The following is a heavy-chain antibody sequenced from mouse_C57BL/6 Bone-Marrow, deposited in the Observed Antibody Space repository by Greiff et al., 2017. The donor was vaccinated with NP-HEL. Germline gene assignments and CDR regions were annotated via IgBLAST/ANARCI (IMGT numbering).Heavy chain of an antibody. CDR2: IYPGSGST. CDR1: GYTFTSYW. V-gene: IGHV1-55*01. D-gene: IGHD2-4*01. J-gene: IGHJ1*03. CDR3: ARGDDYYWYFEV. Sequence: QVQLQQPGAELVKPGASVKMSCKASGYTFTSYWITWVKQRPGQGLEWIGDIYPGSGSTNYNEKFKSKATLTVDTSSSTAYMQLSSLTSEDSAVYYCARGDDYYWYFEVWGTGTTVTVSS.